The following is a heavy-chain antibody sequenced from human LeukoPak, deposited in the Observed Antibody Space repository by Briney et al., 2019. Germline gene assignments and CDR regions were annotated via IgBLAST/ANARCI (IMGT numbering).Heavy chain of an antibody. D-gene: IGHD4-17*01. CDR3: ARGGTMTTVPL. CDR1: GGSISSYY. J-gene: IGHJ4*02. V-gene: IGHV4-59*08. Sequence: ASETLSLTCTVSGGSISSYYWSWLRQPPGKGLEWIGYILYSGSTNYNPSLKSRVTISVDTSKNQFSLKLSSVTAADTAVYYCARGGTMTTVPLWGQGTLVTVSS. CDR2: ILYSGST.